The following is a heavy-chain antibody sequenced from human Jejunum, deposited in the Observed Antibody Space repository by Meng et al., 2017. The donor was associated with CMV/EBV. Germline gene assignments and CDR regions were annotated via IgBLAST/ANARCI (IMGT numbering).Heavy chain of an antibody. CDR2: LSSSGGP. J-gene: IGHJ4*02. CDR3: ARDEGGGLGYCSGGSCYSEVGFDY. D-gene: IGHD2-15*01. Sequence: CTCCRHTPGKALKLIGYLSSSGGPYYNPSLKTRVTISIDTSKNQFSLKLSSVTAADTAVYYCARDEGGGLGYCSGGSCYSEVGFDYWGQGTLVTVSS. V-gene: IGHV4-31*02.